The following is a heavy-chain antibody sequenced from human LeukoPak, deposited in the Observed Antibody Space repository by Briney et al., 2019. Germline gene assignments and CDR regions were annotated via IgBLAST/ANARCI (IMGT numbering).Heavy chain of an antibody. Sequence: SETLSLTCAVYGGSFGGYYWSWIRQPPGKGLEWIGEINHSGSTNYNPSLKSRVTISVDTSKNQFSLKLSSVTAADTAVYYCARSLPPYCSSTSCYVGVLDYWGQGTLVTVSS. J-gene: IGHJ4*02. D-gene: IGHD2-2*01. CDR2: INHSGST. V-gene: IGHV4-34*01. CDR3: ARSLPPYCSSTSCYVGVLDY. CDR1: GGSFGGYY.